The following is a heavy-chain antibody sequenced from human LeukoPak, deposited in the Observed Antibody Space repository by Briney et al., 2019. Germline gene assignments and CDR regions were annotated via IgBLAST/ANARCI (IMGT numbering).Heavy chain of an antibody. Sequence: PSGTLSLTCTVSGASINSYYFTWIRQPAGKGLEWIARVFSDGATNYNPSLQSRFTMSLDTSKNQVYLKLSSVAAADTAVYYCARTFCSGGNCFHFDYWGQGTLVTVSS. CDR2: VFSDGAT. CDR1: GASINSYY. CDR3: ARTFCSGGNCFHFDY. J-gene: IGHJ4*02. D-gene: IGHD2-15*01. V-gene: IGHV4-4*07.